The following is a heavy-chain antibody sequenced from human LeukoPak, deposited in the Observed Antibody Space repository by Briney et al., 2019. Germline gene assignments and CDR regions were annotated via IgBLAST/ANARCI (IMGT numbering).Heavy chain of an antibody. CDR2: IKHGGFT. D-gene: IGHD5-24*01. J-gene: IGHJ4*02. Sequence: SETLSLTCAVHGGSFSGFYWTWMRQPPGKELEWIGEIKHGGFTSYHPSLKSRVTMSEDTSNNQFSLKLTSVTAAETAVYYCARGLGEGYPDYWGPGTLVTVSS. CDR1: GGSFSGFY. CDR3: ARGLGEGYPDY. V-gene: IGHV4-34*01.